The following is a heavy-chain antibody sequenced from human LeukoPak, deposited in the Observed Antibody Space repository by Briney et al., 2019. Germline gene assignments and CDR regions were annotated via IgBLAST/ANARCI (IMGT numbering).Heavy chain of an antibody. CDR3: AKAQRNYCDSWDIDY. Sequence: GGSLRLSCAASGFTFDDYAMHWVRQAPGKGLEWVSGISWNSGSIGYADSVKGRFTISRDNAKNSLYLQMNSLRAEDTALYYCAKAQRNYCDSWDIDYWGQGTLVTVSS. CDR2: ISWNSGSI. D-gene: IGHD3-22*01. J-gene: IGHJ4*02. CDR1: GFTFDDYA. V-gene: IGHV3-9*01.